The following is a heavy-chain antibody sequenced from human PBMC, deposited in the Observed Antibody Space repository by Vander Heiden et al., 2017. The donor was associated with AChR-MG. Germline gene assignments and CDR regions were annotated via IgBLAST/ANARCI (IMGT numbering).Heavy chain of an antibody. V-gene: IGHV3-9*01. CDR3: AKTLGRGYTLFDY. Sequence: EVQLVESGGGLVQPGRSLGLSCAASGLTFDYYAMHWVRQAPGKGLGWVSGISWNSGSIGYADSVKGRFTISRDNAKNSLYLQMNSLRAEDTALYYCAKTLGRGYTLFDYWGQGTLVTVSS. D-gene: IGHD5-12*01. CDR1: GLTFDYYA. CDR2: ISWNSGSI. J-gene: IGHJ4*02.